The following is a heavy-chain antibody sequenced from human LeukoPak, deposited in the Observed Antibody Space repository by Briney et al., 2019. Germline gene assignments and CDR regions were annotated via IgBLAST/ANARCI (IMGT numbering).Heavy chain of an antibody. J-gene: IGHJ4*02. CDR2: ARNKPNSSST. Sequence: GGSLRLSCEGSGFTFSDHHMDWVRQAPGMGLEWVGRGPARNKPNSSSTQYATSVKGRLTIQRDDSKNSLYLQISRLTTEDRAMYYCTRVLTTDRGWYTFEFWGQGVLVPVSS. V-gene: IGHV3-72*01. CDR3: TRVLTTDRGWYTFEF. CDR1: GFTFSDHH. D-gene: IGHD6-19*01.